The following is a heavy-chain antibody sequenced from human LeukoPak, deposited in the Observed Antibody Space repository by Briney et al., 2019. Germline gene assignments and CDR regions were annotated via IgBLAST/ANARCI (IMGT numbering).Heavy chain of an antibody. CDR3: ERDVLSGFDY. D-gene: IGHD3-16*01. J-gene: IGHJ4*02. CDR1: GGSISSYY. Sequence: PSETLSLTCTVSGGSISSYYWSWIRQPPGKGLEWIGYIYYSGSTNYNPSLKSRVTISVDTSKNQFSLKLSSVTAADTAVYYCERDVLSGFDYWGQGTLVTVSS. CDR2: IYYSGST. V-gene: IGHV4-59*01.